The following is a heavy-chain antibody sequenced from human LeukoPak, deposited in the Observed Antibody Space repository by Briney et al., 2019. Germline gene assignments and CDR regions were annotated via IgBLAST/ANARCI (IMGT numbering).Heavy chain of an antibody. J-gene: IGHJ4*02. D-gene: IGHD5-12*01. V-gene: IGHV5-51*01. Sequence: GESLKISCEGSGSSFTSYWIGWVRQMPGKGLEWMGIIYPGDSDTRYSPSFQAQVTISAAKSISTAYLQWSSLKASDTAMYYCARPSGGYDFDYWGQGTLVTVSS. CDR2: IYPGDSDT. CDR1: GSSFTSYW. CDR3: ARPSGGYDFDY.